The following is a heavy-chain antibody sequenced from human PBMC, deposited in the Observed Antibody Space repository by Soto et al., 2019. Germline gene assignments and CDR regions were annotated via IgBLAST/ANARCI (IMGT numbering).Heavy chain of an antibody. CDR1: GGTFSSYT. Sequence: GASVKVSCKASGGTFSSYTISWVRQAPGQGLEWMGRIIPILGIANYAQKFQGRVTITADKSTSTAYMELSSLRSEDTAVYYCATLSLYYYDSSGSNYYYGMDVWGQGTTVTVSS. CDR2: IIPILGIA. CDR3: ATLSLYYYDSSGSNYYYGMDV. J-gene: IGHJ6*02. D-gene: IGHD3-22*01. V-gene: IGHV1-69*02.